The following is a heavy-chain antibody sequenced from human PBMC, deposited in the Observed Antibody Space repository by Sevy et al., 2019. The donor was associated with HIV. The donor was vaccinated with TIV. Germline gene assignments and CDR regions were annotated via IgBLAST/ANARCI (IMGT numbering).Heavy chain of an antibody. CDR1: GGSISSYY. CDR3: ARDAYDSSGYNWFDP. D-gene: IGHD3-22*01. CDR2: IYTSGST. V-gene: IGHV4-4*07. J-gene: IGHJ5*02. Sequence: SETLSLTCTVSGGSISSYYWSCIRQPAGKGLEWIGRIYTSGSTNYNPSLKSRVTMSVDTSKNQFSLKLSSVTAADTAVYYCARDAYDSSGYNWFDPWGQGTLVTVSS.